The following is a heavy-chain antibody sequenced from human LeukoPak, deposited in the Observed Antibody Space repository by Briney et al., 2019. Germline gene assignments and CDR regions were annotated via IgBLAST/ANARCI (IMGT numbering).Heavy chain of an antibody. J-gene: IGHJ4*02. CDR2: FYYSEST. V-gene: IGHV4-59*05. CDR3: ARIDGGHHLSPFDY. Sequence: SETLSLTCTVSGGSISSYFWNWIRQPPGKGLEWIGSFYYSESTYYNPSLKSRVTISVDTSKNQFSLKLSSVTAADTAIYYCARIDGGHHLSPFDYWGQGALVTVSS. CDR1: GGSISSYF. D-gene: IGHD4-23*01.